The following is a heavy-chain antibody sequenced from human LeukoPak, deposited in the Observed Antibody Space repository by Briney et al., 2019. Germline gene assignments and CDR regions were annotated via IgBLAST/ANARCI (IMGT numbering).Heavy chain of an antibody. CDR3: ARGVLSGCFDY. CDR2: IYYSGST. CDR1: GGSISSGGYS. Sequence: SETLSLTCTVSGGSISSGGYSWSWIRQHPGKGLEWIGCIYYSGSTYYNPSLKSRVTISVDTSKNQFSLKLSSVTAADTAVYYCARGVLSGCFDYWGQGTLVTVSS. D-gene: IGHD3-10*01. J-gene: IGHJ4*02. V-gene: IGHV4-31*03.